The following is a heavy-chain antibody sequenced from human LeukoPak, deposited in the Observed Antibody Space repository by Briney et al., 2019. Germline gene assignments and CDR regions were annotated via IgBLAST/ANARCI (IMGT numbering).Heavy chain of an antibody. V-gene: IGHV3-11*01. CDR1: GFTFSDYY. CDR3: AREETRFFTREYYYGMDV. Sequence: GGSLRLSCAASGFTFSDYYMSWIRQAPGKGLEWVSYISSSSSTIYYADSVKGRFTISRDNAKNSLYLQMNSLRAEDTAVYYCAREETRFFTREYYYGMDVWGQGTTVTVSS. J-gene: IGHJ6*02. D-gene: IGHD3-3*01. CDR2: ISSSSSTI.